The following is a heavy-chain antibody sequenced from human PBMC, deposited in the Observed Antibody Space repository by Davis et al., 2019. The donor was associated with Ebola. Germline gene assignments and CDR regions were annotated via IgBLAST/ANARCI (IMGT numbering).Heavy chain of an antibody. J-gene: IGHJ4*02. CDR1: GFTFSGPA. Sequence: GESLKIPCAASGFTFSGPAMHWVRQASGKGLEWVGRIRSKANSYATAYAASVKGRFTISRDDSKNTAYLQMNSLKTEDTAVYYCTAAACIFDYWGQGTPVTVSS. CDR3: TAAACIFDY. V-gene: IGHV3-73*01. CDR2: IRSKANSYAT. D-gene: IGHD6-13*01.